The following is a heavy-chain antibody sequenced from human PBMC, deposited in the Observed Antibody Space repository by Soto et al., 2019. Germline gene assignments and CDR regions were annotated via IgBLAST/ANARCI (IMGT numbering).Heavy chain of an antibody. CDR3: ARRFEYSTGWYYFDY. D-gene: IGHD6-19*01. V-gene: IGHV4-39*01. J-gene: IGHJ4*02. Sequence: QLQLQESGPGLVKPSETLSLTCTVSGASISTSIYYWGWIRQPPGKGLEWIGTIYYSGSTYYNPSLKSRVTISVDTSKSQFSLKLRSVTAADTAMYYCARRFEYSTGWYYFDYWGQGTLVTVSS. CDR2: IYYSGST. CDR1: GASISTSIYY.